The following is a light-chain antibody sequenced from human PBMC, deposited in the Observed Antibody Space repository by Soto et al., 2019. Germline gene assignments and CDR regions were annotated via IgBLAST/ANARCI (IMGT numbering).Light chain of an antibody. V-gene: IGKV3-11*01. CDR2: DAS. Sequence: VVLTQSPATLSLSPGERATLSCRTSLSVSVYLDWYQQKPGQAPRLLISDASNRATGIPARFSGSGSGTDFTLTISSVEPEDFAVYYCHQRQYWPPITFGQGTRLEIK. CDR3: HQRQYWPPIT. CDR1: LSVSVY. J-gene: IGKJ5*01.